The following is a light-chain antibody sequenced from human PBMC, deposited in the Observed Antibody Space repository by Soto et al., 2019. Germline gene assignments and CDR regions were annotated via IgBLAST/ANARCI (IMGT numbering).Light chain of an antibody. J-gene: IGLJ2*01. CDR3: CSYVGSYSLV. CDR1: SSDVGNYIY. CDR2: DVS. Sequence: QSVLTQPRSVSGSPGQSVTISCTGTSSDVGNYIYVSWYQQHPGKAPKLMIYDVSKRPSGVPDRFSGSKSGNTASLTISGLQAEDEAYYYCCSYVGSYSLVFGGGTKVTVL. V-gene: IGLV2-11*01.